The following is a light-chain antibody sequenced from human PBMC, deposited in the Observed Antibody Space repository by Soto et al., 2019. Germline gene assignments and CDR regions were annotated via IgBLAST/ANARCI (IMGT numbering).Light chain of an antibody. J-gene: IGKJ4*01. CDR2: VAS. Sequence: DIQMTQSPSSLSASLGDRVTITCRASQTIPNYLNWYQQKPGKAPKLLISVASTLQSGVPSRFSDGGSGTDFTLTISSLQPEDVATYYCQQSFSVPPTFGGGTKVAIK. CDR1: QTIPNY. V-gene: IGKV1-39*01. CDR3: QQSFSVPPT.